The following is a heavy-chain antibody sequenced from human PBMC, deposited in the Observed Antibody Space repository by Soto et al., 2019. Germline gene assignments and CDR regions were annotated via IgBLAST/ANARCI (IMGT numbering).Heavy chain of an antibody. CDR3: ARERTVLLWFGESSWFDP. CDR1: GGSISSGGYS. V-gene: IGHV4-30-2*01. Sequence: SETLSLTCAVSGGSISSGGYSWSWIRQPPGKGLEWIGYIYHSGSTYYNPSLKSRVTISVDTSKNHFSLKLSSVTAADTAVYYCARERTVLLWFGESSWFDPWGQGTLVTVSS. CDR2: IYHSGST. J-gene: IGHJ5*02. D-gene: IGHD3-10*01.